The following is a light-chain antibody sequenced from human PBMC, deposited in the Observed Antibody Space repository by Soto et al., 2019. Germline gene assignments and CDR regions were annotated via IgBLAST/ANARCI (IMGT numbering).Light chain of an antibody. CDR2: GTS. V-gene: IGKV3-20*01. Sequence: EILLTQAPGTLSLSPGERTTLSCRASQSFNSGYLAWYQQKPGQAPRLLIYGTSSRASGIPDRFSGSGSGPDFTLTISRLEPEDFAVYYCQKYTSPLSFGGGTKVDIK. CDR1: QSFNSGY. J-gene: IGKJ4*01. CDR3: QKYTSPLS.